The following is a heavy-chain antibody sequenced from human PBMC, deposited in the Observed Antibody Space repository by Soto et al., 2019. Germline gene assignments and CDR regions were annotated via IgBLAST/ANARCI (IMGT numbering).Heavy chain of an antibody. CDR3: ARDIVATTYYYGMDV. D-gene: IGHD5-12*01. CDR1: GYSISSGYY. CDR2: IYHSGST. Sequence: SETLSVTCAVSGYSISSGYYWGWIRQPPGKGLEWIGSIYHSGSTYYNPSLKSRVTISVDTSKNQFSLKLSSVTAADTAVYYCARDIVATTYYYGMDVWGQGTTVTVSS. V-gene: IGHV4-38-2*02. J-gene: IGHJ6*02.